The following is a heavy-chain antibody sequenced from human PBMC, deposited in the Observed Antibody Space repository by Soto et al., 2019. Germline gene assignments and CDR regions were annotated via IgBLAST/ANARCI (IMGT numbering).Heavy chain of an antibody. D-gene: IGHD4-17*01. Sequence: GGSLRLSCAASGFSFSSYTMSWVRQAPGKGLEWVSSITSSSSDIYDSDSVKDRFTISRDNAKNLLYLQMHSLGAEDTAVYYCAREGHWGVTTLFDYWGQGSLVTSPQ. J-gene: IGHJ4*02. V-gene: IGHV3-21*01. CDR3: AREGHWGVTTLFDY. CDR1: GFSFSSYT. CDR2: ITSSSSDI.